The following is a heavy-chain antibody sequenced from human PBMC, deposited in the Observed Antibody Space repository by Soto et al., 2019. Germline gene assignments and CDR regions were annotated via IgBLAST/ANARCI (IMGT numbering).Heavy chain of an antibody. CDR2: ISSSGGST. CDR1: GFTFSSYA. V-gene: IGHV3-23*01. J-gene: IGHJ4*02. D-gene: IGHD6-19*01. Sequence: PGGSLRLSCAASGFTFSSYAMSWVRQAPGKGLEWVSAISSSGGSTNYADSVKGRFTISRDNSKNTLYLQMNSLRADDTAVYYCAKDLRSGWPDFDYWGQGTLVTVSS. CDR3: AKDLRSGWPDFDY.